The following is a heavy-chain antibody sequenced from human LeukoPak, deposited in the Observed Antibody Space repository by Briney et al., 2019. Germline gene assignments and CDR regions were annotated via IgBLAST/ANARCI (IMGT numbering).Heavy chain of an antibody. CDR1: GGSISSGGYS. D-gene: IGHD3/OR15-3a*01. CDR2: IYHSGST. J-gene: IGHJ4*02. V-gene: IGHV4-30-2*01. CDR3: ARGGLPFDY. Sequence: SQTLSLTCAVSGGSISSGGYSWSWIRQPPGKGLEWIGYIYHSGSTYYNPSLKTRVTISVDRSKNQFSLKLSSVPAADTAVYYCARGGLPFDYWGQGTLVTVSS.